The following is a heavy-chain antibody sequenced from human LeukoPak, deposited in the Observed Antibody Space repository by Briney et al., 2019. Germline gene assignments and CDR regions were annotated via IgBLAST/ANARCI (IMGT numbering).Heavy chain of an antibody. D-gene: IGHD2-2*01. CDR2: ISYDGSNK. V-gene: IGHV3-30*04. CDR1: GFTFSSYA. J-gene: IGHJ4*02. Sequence: PGGSLRLSCAASGFTFSSYAMHWVRQAPGKGLEWVAVISYDGSNKYYADSVKGRFTISRDNSKNTLYLQMNSLRAEDTAVYSCARVFSAVFDYGGREPLVTVSS. CDR3: ARVFSAVFDY.